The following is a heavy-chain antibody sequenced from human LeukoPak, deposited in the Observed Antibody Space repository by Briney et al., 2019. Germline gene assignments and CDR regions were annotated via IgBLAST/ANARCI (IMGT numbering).Heavy chain of an antibody. CDR3: AREAQWLVGRDFDY. Sequence: PGGSLRLSCSASGFTFSSYSMNWVRQAPGKGLEWVSSISSSSSYIYYADSVKGRFTISRDNAKNSLYLQMNSLRAEDTAVYYCAREAQWLVGRDFDYWGQGTLVTVSS. CDR1: GFTFSSYS. CDR2: ISSSSSYI. J-gene: IGHJ4*02. D-gene: IGHD6-19*01. V-gene: IGHV3-21*01.